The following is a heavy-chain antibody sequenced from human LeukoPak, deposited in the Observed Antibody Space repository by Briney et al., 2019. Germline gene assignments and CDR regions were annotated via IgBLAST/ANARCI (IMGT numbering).Heavy chain of an antibody. CDR3: AKEIGGYCSGGSCYSGGSFDY. D-gene: IGHD2-15*01. J-gene: IGHJ4*02. CDR1: GFTFDDYA. CDR2: ISWNSGSI. Sequence: PGRSLRLSCAASGFTFDDYAMHWVRQAPGKGLEWVSGISWNSGSIDYADSVKGRFTISRDNAKNSLYLQMNSLRAEDTALYYCAKEIGGYCSGGSCYSGGSFDYWGQGTLVTVSS. V-gene: IGHV3-9*01.